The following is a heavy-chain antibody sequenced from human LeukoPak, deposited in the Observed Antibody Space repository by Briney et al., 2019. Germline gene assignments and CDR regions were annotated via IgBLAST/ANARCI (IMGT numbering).Heavy chain of an antibody. V-gene: IGHV3-53*04. Sequence: GGSLRLSCAVSEFTASSNSMSWVRRAPEKGLGWVSVFYSGGSTYYTDSVKGRFIISSHNSKNTLYLQMNNLRVEDTAVYYCATSIAVAGLDYWGQGTLVTVSS. CDR2: FYSGGST. D-gene: IGHD6-19*01. J-gene: IGHJ4*02. CDR1: EFTASSNS. CDR3: ATSIAVAGLDY.